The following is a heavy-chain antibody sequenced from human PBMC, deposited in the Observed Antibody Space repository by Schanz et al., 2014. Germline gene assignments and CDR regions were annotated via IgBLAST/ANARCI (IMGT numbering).Heavy chain of an antibody. D-gene: IGHD4-17*01. CDR1: GGTFSSYA. CDR2: IIPILGME. V-gene: IGHV1-69*04. Sequence: QLQLVQSGAEVKKPGSSVKVSCKASGGTFSSYAFSWVRQAPGQGLEWMGKIIPILGMENYAQKFQGRVTITADKSTTTAYMELNSLNSDDTAVYYCARGYGDSPTDFWGQGTLVTVSS. J-gene: IGHJ4*02. CDR3: ARGYGDSPTDF.